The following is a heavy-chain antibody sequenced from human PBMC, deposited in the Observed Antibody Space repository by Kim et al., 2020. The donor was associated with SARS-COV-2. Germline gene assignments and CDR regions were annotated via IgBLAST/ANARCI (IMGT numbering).Heavy chain of an antibody. Sequence: GGSLRLSCAASGFTFSSYWMSWVRQAPRKGLEWVANIKQDGSEKYYVDSVKGRFTISRDNAKNSLYLQMNSLRAEDTAVYYCARSIGYSSSWLNYYYYGMDVWGQGATVTVSS. CDR3: ARSIGYSSSWLNYYYYGMDV. D-gene: IGHD6-13*01. CDR2: IKQDGSEK. V-gene: IGHV3-7*01. J-gene: IGHJ6*02. CDR1: GFTFSSYW.